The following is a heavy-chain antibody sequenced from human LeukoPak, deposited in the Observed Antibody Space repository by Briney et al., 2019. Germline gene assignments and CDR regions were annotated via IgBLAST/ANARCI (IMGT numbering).Heavy chain of an antibody. CDR2: ISSSSSTI. Sequence: GGSLRLSCAASGFTFSSYSMNWVRQAPGKGLEWVSYISSSSSTIYYADSVKGRFTISRDNAKNSLYLQMNSLKAEDTAMYYCARGPGVIQWYAGDAGKHDAFDIWGQGTMVTVSS. V-gene: IGHV3-48*04. CDR1: GFTFSSYS. D-gene: IGHD4-23*01. CDR3: ARGPGVIQWYAGDAGKHDAFDI. J-gene: IGHJ3*02.